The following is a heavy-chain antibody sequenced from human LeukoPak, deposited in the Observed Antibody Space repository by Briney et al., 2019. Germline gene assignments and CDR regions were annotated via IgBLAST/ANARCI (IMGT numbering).Heavy chain of an antibody. J-gene: IGHJ4*02. Sequence: GGSLRLSCAASGLTFSTYAMRWVRQAPGKGLEGVSPIRVSGGDTFYADSVRGRLPISRDNSMNTLYLQMNSLRAEDTAMYYCAKHSGNYFFDHWGQGTLVTVSA. CDR3: AKHSGNYFFDH. CDR2: IRVSGGDT. D-gene: IGHD1-26*01. V-gene: IGHV3-23*01. CDR1: GLTFSTYA.